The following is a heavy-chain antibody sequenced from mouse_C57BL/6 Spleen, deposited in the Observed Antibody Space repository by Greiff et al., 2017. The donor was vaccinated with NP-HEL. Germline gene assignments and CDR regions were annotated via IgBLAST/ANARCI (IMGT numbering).Heavy chain of an antibody. D-gene: IGHD1-1*01. CDR1: GFTFSDYG. J-gene: IGHJ4*01. CDR3: ARKTFTTSYAMDY. CDR2: ISSGSSTI. V-gene: IGHV5-17*01. Sequence: EVNVVESGGGLVKPGGSLKLSCAASGFTFSDYGMHWVRQAPEKGLEWVAYISSGSSTIYYADTVKGRFTISRDNAKNTLFLQMTSLRSEDTAMYDCARKTFTTSYAMDYWGQGTSVTVSS.